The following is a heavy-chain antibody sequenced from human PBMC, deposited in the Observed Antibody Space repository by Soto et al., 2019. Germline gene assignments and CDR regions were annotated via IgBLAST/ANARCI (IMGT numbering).Heavy chain of an antibody. D-gene: IGHD3-10*01. V-gene: IGHV3-21*01. CDR2: ISSSSSYI. J-gene: IGHJ5*02. CDR3: ARDTYFYGSGSYGP. CDR1: GSTFSSYS. Sequence: EVQLVESGGGLVKPGGSLRLSCAASGSTFSSYSMNWVRQAPGKGLEWVSSISSSSSYIYYADSVKGRFTISRDNAKNSRYLQMNSLRAEDTAVYYCARDTYFYGSGSYGPWGQGTLVTVSS.